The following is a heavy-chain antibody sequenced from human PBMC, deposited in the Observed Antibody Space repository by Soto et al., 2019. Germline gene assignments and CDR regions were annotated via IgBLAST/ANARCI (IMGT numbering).Heavy chain of an antibody. J-gene: IGHJ6*02. CDR2: IYWDDDK. CDR3: AYLPCSGGSCYWFSYSGMDV. V-gene: IGHV2-5*02. D-gene: IGHD2-15*01. Sequence: GLDLEWLALIYWDDDKRYRPSLETRLTITKDTSKNQVVLTMTNVDSVDTATYYCAYLPCSGGSCYWFSYSGMDVWGQGTTVIVSS.